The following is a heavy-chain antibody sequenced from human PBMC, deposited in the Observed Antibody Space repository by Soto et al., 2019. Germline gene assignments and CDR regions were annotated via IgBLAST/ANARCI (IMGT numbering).Heavy chain of an antibody. CDR2: ISTSGGRT. Sequence: PRKGLYWFSAISTSGGRTYYAHSVKGRINISRIISNNKLYRQMSSLRADETAVYYCAKTLRYSCGWDYWGQGTLVTVSS. V-gene: IGHV3-23*01. D-gene: IGHD6-19*01. J-gene: IGHJ4*02. CDR3: AKTLRYSCGWDY.